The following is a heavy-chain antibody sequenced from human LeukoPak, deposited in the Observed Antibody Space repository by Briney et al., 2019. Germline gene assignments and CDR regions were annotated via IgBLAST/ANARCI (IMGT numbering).Heavy chain of an antibody. D-gene: IGHD6-19*01. V-gene: IGHV3-74*01. CDR2: INSDGSST. CDR1: GFTFSSYW. CDR3: ARYSSGWPYYYYGMDV. J-gene: IGHJ6*02. Sequence: GGSLRLSCAASGFTFSSYWMHWVRQAPGKGLVWVSRINSDGSSTSYADSVRGRFTISRDNAKNTLYLQMNSLRAEDTAVYYCARYSSGWPYYYYGMDVWGQGTTVTVSS.